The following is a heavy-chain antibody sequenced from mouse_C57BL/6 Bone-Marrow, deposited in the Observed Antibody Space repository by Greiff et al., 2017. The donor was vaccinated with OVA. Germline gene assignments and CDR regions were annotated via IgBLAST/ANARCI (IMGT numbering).Heavy chain of an antibody. CDR1: GFTFSSYG. V-gene: IGHV5-6*01. CDR3: ARLDSNYLDY. J-gene: IGHJ2*01. D-gene: IGHD2-5*01. Sequence: DVQLVESGGDLVKPGGSLKLSCAASGFTFSSYGMSWVRQTPDKRLEWVATISSGGSYTYYPDSVKGRFTISRDNAKNTLYLQMSSLKSEDTAMYYCARLDSNYLDYWGQGTTLTVSS. CDR2: ISSGGSYT.